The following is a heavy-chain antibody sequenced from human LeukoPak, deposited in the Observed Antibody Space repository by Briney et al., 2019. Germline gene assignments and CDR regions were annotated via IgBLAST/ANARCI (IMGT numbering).Heavy chain of an antibody. Sequence: ASVKVSCKASGYTFTSYYMHWVRQAPGKGLEWMGIINPSGVSTSYAQKFQGRVTMTRDMSTSTVYMELSSLRSEDTAVYYCARVGDIVVAKGGAFDIWGQGTMVTVSS. CDR2: INPSGVST. V-gene: IGHV1-46*01. J-gene: IGHJ3*02. D-gene: IGHD2-2*01. CDR1: GYTFTSYY. CDR3: ARVGDIVVAKGGAFDI.